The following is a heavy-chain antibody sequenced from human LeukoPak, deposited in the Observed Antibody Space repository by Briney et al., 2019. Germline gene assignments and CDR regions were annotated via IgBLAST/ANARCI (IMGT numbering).Heavy chain of an antibody. J-gene: IGHJ4*02. Sequence: ASVKVSCKASGGTFSSYAISWVRQAPGQGLEWMGRIIPIFGTANYAQKFQGRVTITADESTSTAYMELSSLRSEDTAVYYCARDLYYYDSSGYSPYYFDYWGQGTLVTVSS. CDR2: IIPIFGTA. CDR3: ARDLYYYDSSGYSPYYFDY. CDR1: GGTFSSYA. D-gene: IGHD3-22*01. V-gene: IGHV1-69*15.